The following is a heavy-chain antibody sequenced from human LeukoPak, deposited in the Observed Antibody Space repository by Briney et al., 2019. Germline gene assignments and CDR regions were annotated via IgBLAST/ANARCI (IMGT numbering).Heavy chain of an antibody. CDR2: VSAYNGDT. J-gene: IGHJ6*03. D-gene: IGHD1-14*01. V-gene: IGHV1-18*01. Sequence: VASVKVSCKASGYTFTDYGFTWVRQAPGQGLEWMGWVSAYNGDTTCAQKFQGRVTMTTDTSTRTAYMELRNLRSDDTAVYYCVRGGITTYMDVWGKGTTVTVSS. CDR1: GYTFTDYG. CDR3: VRGGITTYMDV.